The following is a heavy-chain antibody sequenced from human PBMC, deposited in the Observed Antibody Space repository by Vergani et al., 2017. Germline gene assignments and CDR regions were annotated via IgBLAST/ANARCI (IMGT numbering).Heavy chain of an antibody. CDR1: GYTFTSYD. CDR2: MNPNSGNT. CDR3: ARACSSTSCYIGGDAFDI. D-gene: IGHD2-2*02. Sequence: QVQLVQSGAEVKKPGASVKVSCKASGYTFTSYDINWVRQATGQGLEWMGWMNPNSGNTGYAQKFQGRVTMTRNTSISTAYMELSSLRSEDTSLYYCARACSSTSCYIGGDAFDIWGQGTMVTVSS. J-gene: IGHJ3*02. V-gene: IGHV1-8*01.